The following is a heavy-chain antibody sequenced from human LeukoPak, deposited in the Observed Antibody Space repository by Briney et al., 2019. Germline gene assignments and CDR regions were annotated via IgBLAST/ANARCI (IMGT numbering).Heavy chain of an antibody. Sequence: GGSLRLSCAASGFTFSSYAMSWVRQAPGKGLEWVSGISWNSGSIGYADSVKGRFTISRDNAKNSLYLQMNSLRAEDTALYYCAKDAENWGGNIAAAGTPFDYWGQGTLVTVSS. J-gene: IGHJ4*02. CDR1: GFTFSSYA. CDR2: ISWNSGSI. V-gene: IGHV3-9*01. CDR3: AKDAENWGGNIAAAGTPFDY. D-gene: IGHD6-13*01.